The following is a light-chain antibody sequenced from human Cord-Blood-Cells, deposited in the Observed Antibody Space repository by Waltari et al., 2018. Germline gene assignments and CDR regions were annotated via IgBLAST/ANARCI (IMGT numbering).Light chain of an antibody. J-gene: IGLJ3*02. CDR1: SSHVGGYNY. CDR3: SSYTSSSTPV. Sequence: QSALTQPASVSRSPGQSLTLSCPRTSSHVGGYNYVSWYQQHPGKAPKLMIYDVSNRPAGVSNRCSGSKSGNTASLTISGLQAEDEADYYCSSYTSSSTPVFGGGTKLTVL. CDR2: DVS. V-gene: IGLV2-14*03.